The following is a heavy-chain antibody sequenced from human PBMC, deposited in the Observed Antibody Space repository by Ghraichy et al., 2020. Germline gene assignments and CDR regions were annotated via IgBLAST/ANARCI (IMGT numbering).Heavy chain of an antibody. V-gene: IGHV3-53*01. Sequence: GGSLRLSCAASGFTVSSNYMSWVRQAPGRGLEWVSVLYSAGSTYYADSVKGRFTISRDNSKNTLYLQMNSLRAEDTAVYYCARSDSSGYYQVDYWGQGTLVTVSS. CDR3: ARSDSSGYYQVDY. J-gene: IGHJ4*02. D-gene: IGHD3-22*01. CDR2: LYSAGST. CDR1: GFTVSSNY.